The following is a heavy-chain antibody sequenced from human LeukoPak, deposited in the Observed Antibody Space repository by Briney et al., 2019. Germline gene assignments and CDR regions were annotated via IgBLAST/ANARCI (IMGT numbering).Heavy chain of an antibody. D-gene: IGHD6-19*01. J-gene: IGHJ4*02. CDR3: ARPPPRLDGSGWYYFDY. CDR1: GFTFSYYW. CDR2: IKQDGSEK. Sequence: GGSLILSCAASGFTFSYYWMTWVRQAPGKGLEWVANIKQDGSEKNYADSVEGRFTISRDNAKDSLYLQMNSLRAEDTAVYYCARPPPRLDGSGWYYFDYWGQGTLVTVSS. V-gene: IGHV3-7*04.